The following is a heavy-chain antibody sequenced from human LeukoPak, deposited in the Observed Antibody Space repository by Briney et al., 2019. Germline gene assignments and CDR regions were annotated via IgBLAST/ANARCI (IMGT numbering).Heavy chain of an antibody. D-gene: IGHD3-10*01. CDR2: TYYRSTWYN. J-gene: IGHJ3*02. CDR3: SRVHKAFDGARDAFDI. Sequence: PSQTLSLTCAISGDSVSSNSAAWNWIRQSPSRGLEWLGRTYYRSTWYNDYAVSVKSPITINPDTSKNQFSLQLNSVTPEDTAVYYCSRVHKAFDGARDAFDIWGQGTMVTVSS. CDR1: GDSVSSNSAA. V-gene: IGHV6-1*01.